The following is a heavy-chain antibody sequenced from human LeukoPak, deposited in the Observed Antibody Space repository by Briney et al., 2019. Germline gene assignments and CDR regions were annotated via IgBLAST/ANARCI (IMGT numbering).Heavy chain of an antibody. CDR2: IKQDGSEM. Sequence: GGSLRLSCAASGFTFRSYWMDWVRQAPGKGLEWVANIKQDGSEMYYVGSVKGRFTISRDNTKNSLFLHMSSLRAEDTAVYFCASSYFDNSLHAYDIWGQGTMVTVSS. CDR3: ASSYFDNSLHAYDI. J-gene: IGHJ3*02. D-gene: IGHD3-22*01. CDR1: GFTFRSYW. V-gene: IGHV3-7*01.